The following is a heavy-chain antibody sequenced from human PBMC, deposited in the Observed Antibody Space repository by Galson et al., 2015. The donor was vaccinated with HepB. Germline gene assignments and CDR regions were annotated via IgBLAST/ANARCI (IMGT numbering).Heavy chain of an antibody. V-gene: IGHV1-69*13. CDR1: GYTFTSYG. D-gene: IGHD2-2*02. CDR2: IIPIFGTA. J-gene: IGHJ4*02. Sequence: SVKVSCKASGYTFTSYGISWVRQAPGQGLEWMGWIIPIFGTANYAQKFQGRVTITADESTSTAYMELSSLRSEDTAVYYCARDTGGCSSTSCYTPTGDYWGQGTLVTVSS. CDR3: ARDTGGCSSTSCYTPTGDY.